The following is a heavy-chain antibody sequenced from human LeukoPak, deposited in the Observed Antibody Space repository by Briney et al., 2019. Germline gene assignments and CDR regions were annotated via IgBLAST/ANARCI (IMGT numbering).Heavy chain of an antibody. Sequence: SETLSLTCTVSGGSISSYYWSWIRQPPGKGLEWIGYIYYSGSTNYSPSLKSRLTISVDTSKNQFSLKLSSVTAADTAVYYCARVSIRYTPIYGSGRGWFDPWGQGTLVTVSS. CDR3: ARVSIRYTPIYGSGRGWFDP. J-gene: IGHJ5*02. D-gene: IGHD3-10*01. CDR1: GGSISSYY. V-gene: IGHV4-59*01. CDR2: IYYSGST.